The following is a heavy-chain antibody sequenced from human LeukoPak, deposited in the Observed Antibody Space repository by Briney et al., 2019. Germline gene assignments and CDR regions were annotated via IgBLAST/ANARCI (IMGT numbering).Heavy chain of an antibody. D-gene: IGHD5-18*01. CDR3: ARGGQGDGYSADEAFDI. Sequence: SQTLSLTCAIFGDSISSNSSWNWIRQSPSRGLEWLGRTYYRSKWYNDYVVSVKSRININPDSSKNQFSLQLNSVTPEDTAVYYCARGGQGDGYSADEAFDIWGQGTMVTVS. V-gene: IGHV6-1*01. CDR1: GDSISSNSS. J-gene: IGHJ3*02. CDR2: TYYRSKWYN.